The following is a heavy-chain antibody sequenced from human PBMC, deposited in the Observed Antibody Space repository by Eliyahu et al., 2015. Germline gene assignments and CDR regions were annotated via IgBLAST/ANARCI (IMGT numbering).Heavy chain of an antibody. D-gene: IGHD4-17*01. V-gene: IGHV4-38-2*02. CDR1: GYSISSGYY. Sequence: QVQLQESGPGLVKPSETLSLTCAVSGYSISSGYYWGWIRQPPGKGLEWIGSIYHSGSTYYNPSLKSRVTISVDTSKNQFSLKLSSVTAADTAVYYCARDVVVTTVTFFDYWGQGTLVTVSS. CDR3: ARDVVVTTVTFFDY. CDR2: IYHSGST. J-gene: IGHJ4*02.